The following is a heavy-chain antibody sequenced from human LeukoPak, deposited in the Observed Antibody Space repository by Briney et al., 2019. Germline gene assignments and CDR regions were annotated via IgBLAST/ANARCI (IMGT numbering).Heavy chain of an antibody. Sequence: GGSLRLSCAPSRFTFSDYYMSWIRQAPGKGLEWVSYISSSGNTIYYADSGKGRFTISRDNAKNSLSLQMNSLRAEDTAVYYCAREAVVAGTGDYYYYYYLDVWGKGTTVTVSS. J-gene: IGHJ6*03. CDR1: RFTFSDYY. CDR3: AREAVVAGTGDYYYYYYLDV. V-gene: IGHV3-11*01. D-gene: IGHD6-19*01. CDR2: ISSSGNTI.